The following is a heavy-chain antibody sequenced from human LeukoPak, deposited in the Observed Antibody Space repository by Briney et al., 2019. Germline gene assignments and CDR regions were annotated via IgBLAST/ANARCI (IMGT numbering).Heavy chain of an antibody. CDR2: MYSGGDT. J-gene: IGHJ4*02. V-gene: IGHV3-53*05. Sequence: GGSLILSCAASGFTVSSNYMNWVRQAPGEGLEWVSVMYSGGDTYYADSVKDRFTISRDNSKNTLYLQMNSLRAEDTAVYYCARGSGYDYEGAHWGQGTLVTVSS. CDR1: GFTVSSNY. D-gene: IGHD5-12*01. CDR3: ARGSGYDYEGAH.